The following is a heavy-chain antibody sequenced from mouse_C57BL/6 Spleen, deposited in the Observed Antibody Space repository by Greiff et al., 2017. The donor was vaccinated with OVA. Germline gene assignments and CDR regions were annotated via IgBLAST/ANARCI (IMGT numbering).Heavy chain of an antibody. D-gene: IGHD1-1*01. J-gene: IGHJ4*01. Sequence: QVQLQQPGAELVKPGASVKLSCKASGYPFPSSWMHWVKQRPGQGLEWIGMIHPNSGSTNYNEKFKSKATLTVDKSSSTAYMQLSSLTSEDAAVYYCAREIGYYGTPGDDYAMDYWGQGTSVTVSS. CDR2: IHPNSGST. V-gene: IGHV1-64*01. CDR3: AREIGYYGTPGDDYAMDY. CDR1: GYPFPSSW.